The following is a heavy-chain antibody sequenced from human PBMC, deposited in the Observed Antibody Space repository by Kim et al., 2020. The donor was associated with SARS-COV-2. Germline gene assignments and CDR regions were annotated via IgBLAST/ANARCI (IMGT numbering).Heavy chain of an antibody. V-gene: IGHV1-69*13. CDR2: IIPIFGTA. Sequence: SVKVSCKASGGTFSSYAISWVRQAPGQGLEWMGGIIPIFGTANYAQNFHGRVTITADESTSTAYMELSSLRSEDTAVYYCARGSMVRGFGYYYYGMDVWGQGTTVTVSS. CDR3: ARGSMVRGFGYYYYGMDV. J-gene: IGHJ6*02. CDR1: GGTFSSYA. D-gene: IGHD3-10*01.